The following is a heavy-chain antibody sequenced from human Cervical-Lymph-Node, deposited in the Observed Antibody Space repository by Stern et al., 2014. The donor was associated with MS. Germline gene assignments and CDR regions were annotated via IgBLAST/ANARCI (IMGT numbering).Heavy chain of an antibody. CDR3: QRGGRELLGFGNLTA. V-gene: IGHV3-74*02. D-gene: IGHD3-10*01. Sequence: VQLVQSGGGSVQPGGSLRLSCAASGFTFSSYWMHWVRQAPGKGLMWVSRINSDGTSTNYADSVKGRFTISRDNAKNTLYLQMNSLEGEDTVGYYGQRGGRELLGFGNLTAWGQGTLVTVSS. CDR2: INSDGTST. J-gene: IGHJ5*02. CDR1: GFTFSSYW.